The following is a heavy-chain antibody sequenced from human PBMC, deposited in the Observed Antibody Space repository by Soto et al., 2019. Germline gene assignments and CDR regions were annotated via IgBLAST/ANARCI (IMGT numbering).Heavy chain of an antibody. CDR2: IIPIFGTA. D-gene: IGHD4-17*01. Sequence: QVQLVQSGAEVKKPGSSVKVSCKASGGTFSSYAISWVRQAPGQGLEWMGGIIPIFGTANYAQKFQGRVTITAYESTSTASMELRSLRSEDTAVYYCASSSMTTVTYWYFDLWGRGTLVTVSS. CDR1: GGTFSSYA. V-gene: IGHV1-69*12. J-gene: IGHJ2*01. CDR3: ASSSMTTVTYWYFDL.